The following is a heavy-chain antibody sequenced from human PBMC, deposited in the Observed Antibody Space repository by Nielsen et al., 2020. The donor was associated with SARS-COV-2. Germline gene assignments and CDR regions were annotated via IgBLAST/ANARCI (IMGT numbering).Heavy chain of an antibody. J-gene: IGHJ6*02. V-gene: IGHV1-24*01. Sequence: ASVNVSCKVSGYTLTELSMHWVRQAPGKGLEWMGGFDPEDGETIYAQKFQGRVTITRNTSISTAYMELSSLRSEDTAMYYCARDSFEHYYYYGMDVWGQGTTVTVSS. CDR2: FDPEDGET. CDR1: GYTLTELS. CDR3: ARDSFEHYYYYGMDV.